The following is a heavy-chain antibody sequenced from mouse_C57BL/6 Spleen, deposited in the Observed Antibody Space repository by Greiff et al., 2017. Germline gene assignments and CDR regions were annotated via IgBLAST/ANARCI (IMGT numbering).Heavy chain of an antibody. Sequence: VQLQQSGAELVKPGASVKISCKASGYAFSSYWMNWVKQRPGKGLEWIGQIYPGDGDTNYNGKFKGKATLTADKSSSTAYMQLSSLTSEDSAVXFCARRIYYGKGAYFDYWGQGTTLTVSS. D-gene: IGHD2-1*01. CDR1: GYAFSSYW. J-gene: IGHJ2*01. CDR2: IYPGDGDT. V-gene: IGHV1-80*01. CDR3: ARRIYYGKGAYFDY.